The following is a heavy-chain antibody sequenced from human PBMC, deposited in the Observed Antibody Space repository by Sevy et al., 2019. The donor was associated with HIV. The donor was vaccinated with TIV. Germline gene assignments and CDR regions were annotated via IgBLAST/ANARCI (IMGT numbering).Heavy chain of an antibody. D-gene: IGHD3-16*02. CDR1: GFTFSSYE. V-gene: IGHV3-48*03. CDR3: ARDPYRAFYGMDV. CDR2: ISSSGSTI. Sequence: GGSLRLSCAASGFTFSSYEMNWVRQAPGKGLEWVSYISSSGSTIYYEDSVKGRFTISRDNAKNSLYLQMNSLRAEDTAVYYCARDPYRAFYGMDVWGQGTTVTVSS. J-gene: IGHJ6*02.